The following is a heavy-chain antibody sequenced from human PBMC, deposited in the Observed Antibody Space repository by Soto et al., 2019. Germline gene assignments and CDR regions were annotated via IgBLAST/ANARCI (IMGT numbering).Heavy chain of an antibody. CDR1: GFTFSSYG. V-gene: IGHV3-30*03. J-gene: IGHJ4*02. CDR2: ISYDGSNK. CDR3: ARGSAFIGLDY. D-gene: IGHD1-26*01. Sequence: PGGSLRLSCAASGFTFSSYGMHWVRQAPGKGLEWVAVISYDGSNKYYADSVKGRFTISRDNSKNTLYLQMNSLRAEDTAIYYCARGSAFIGLDYWGQGTPVPSPQ.